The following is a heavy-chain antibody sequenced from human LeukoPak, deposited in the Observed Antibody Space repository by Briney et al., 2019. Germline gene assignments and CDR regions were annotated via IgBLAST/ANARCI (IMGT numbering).Heavy chain of an antibody. CDR1: GGSNSSSSYY. CDR2: IYYSGST. Sequence: PSETLSLTCTVSGGSNSSSSYYWGWIRQPPGKGLEWIGSIYYSGSTYYNPSLKSRVTISVDTSKNQFSLKLSSVTAADTAVYYCVLERGTYYYYYMDVWGKGTTVTISS. V-gene: IGHV4-39*01. J-gene: IGHJ6*03. D-gene: IGHD1-1*01. CDR3: VLERGTYYYYYMDV.